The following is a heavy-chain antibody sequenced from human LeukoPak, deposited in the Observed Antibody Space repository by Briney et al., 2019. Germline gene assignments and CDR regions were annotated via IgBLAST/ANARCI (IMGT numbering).Heavy chain of an antibody. CDR2: IIPIFGTA. Sequence: ASVKVSCKASGGTLSSYAISWVRQAPGQGLEWMGGIIPIFGTANYAQKVQGRVTITTDESTSTAYMELGSLRSEDTAVYYCASSGYSYGYGGRAFNWFDPWGQGTLVTVSS. J-gene: IGHJ5*02. CDR1: GGTLSSYA. D-gene: IGHD5-18*01. CDR3: ASSGYSYGYGGRAFNWFDP. V-gene: IGHV1-69*05.